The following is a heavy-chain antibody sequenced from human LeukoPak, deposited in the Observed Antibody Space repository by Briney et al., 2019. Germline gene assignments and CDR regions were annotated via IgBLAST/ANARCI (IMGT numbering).Heavy chain of an antibody. J-gene: IGHJ4*02. CDR2: LYTGGGT. V-gene: IGHV3-66*01. CDR1: GFTVSSNH. Sequence: GGSLRLSCAASGFTVSSNHMSWVRQAPGKGLEWVSVLYTGGGTYYADSVKGRFAISRDSSKNTLYLQMNSLRVEDTAVYYCARDRGFSWGQGTLVTVSS. D-gene: IGHD3-10*01. CDR3: ARDRGFS.